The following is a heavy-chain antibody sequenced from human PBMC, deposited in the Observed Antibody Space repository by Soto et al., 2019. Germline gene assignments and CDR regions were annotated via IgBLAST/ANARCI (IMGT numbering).Heavy chain of an antibody. CDR1: GYSFTSYG. V-gene: IGHV1-18*01. Sequence: QVQLVQSGAEVKKPGASVKVSCKASGYSFTSYGISWVRQAPGQGLEWMGWISAYNGNTKYAQKLQGRVTMTTDTSTSTAYIELRSLRSDDTAVYYCARYLAVALIDYWGQGTMVTVSS. D-gene: IGHD6-19*01. J-gene: IGHJ4*02. CDR3: ARYLAVALIDY. CDR2: ISAYNGNT.